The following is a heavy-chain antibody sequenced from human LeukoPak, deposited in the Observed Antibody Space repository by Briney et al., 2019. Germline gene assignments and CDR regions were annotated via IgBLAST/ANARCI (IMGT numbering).Heavy chain of an antibody. CDR2: ISAYNGNT. CDR3: ARYFYDDSGFPNYSFDY. J-gene: IGHJ4*02. V-gene: IGHV1-18*01. D-gene: IGHD3-22*01. CDR1: GYTFTSYG. Sequence: GASVKVSCKASGYTFTSYGISWVRQAPGQGLEWMGWISAYNGNTNYAQKLQGRVTMTTDTSTSTAYMELRSLRYDDTAVYYCARYFYDDSGFPNYSFDYWGQGTLVTVSS.